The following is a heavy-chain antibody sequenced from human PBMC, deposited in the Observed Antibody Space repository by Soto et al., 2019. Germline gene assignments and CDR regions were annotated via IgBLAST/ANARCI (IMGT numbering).Heavy chain of an antibody. D-gene: IGHD3-10*01. CDR1: GFTFSSYA. Sequence: EVQLLESGGGLVQPGGSLRLSCAASGFTFSSYAMSWVRQAPGKGLEWVSAISGGGGSTYYADSVRGRFTISRDNSKNTLYLQMNSLRAEDTAVYHCAAPGRGPRQGEPPVDYWGQGTLVTVSS. J-gene: IGHJ4*02. CDR2: ISGGGGST. V-gene: IGHV3-23*01. CDR3: AAPGRGPRQGEPPVDY.